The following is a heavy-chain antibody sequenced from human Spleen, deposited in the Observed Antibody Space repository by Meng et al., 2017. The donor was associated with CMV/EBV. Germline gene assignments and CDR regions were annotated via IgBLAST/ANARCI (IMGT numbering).Heavy chain of an antibody. Sequence: GGSLRLSCAASEFRFSSAWMTWVRQAPGKGLEWLGRIISKADGGTTDYAAPVKGRFTISRDDSRNTLYLQMNSLKIEDTGVYYCTTGYSRWGPGTLVTVSS. CDR2: IISKADGGTT. D-gene: IGHD4-11*01. CDR3: TTGYSR. CDR1: EFRFSSAW. J-gene: IGHJ4*02. V-gene: IGHV3-15*01.